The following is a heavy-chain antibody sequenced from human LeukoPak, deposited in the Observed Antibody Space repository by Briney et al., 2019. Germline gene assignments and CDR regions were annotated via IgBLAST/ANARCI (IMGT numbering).Heavy chain of an antibody. J-gene: IGHJ6*03. CDR2: ISPDSATI. V-gene: IGHV3-48*04. Sequence: GGSLRLSCAASGFTFYSHGMIWVRRAPGKGLEWVSYISPDSATIYYADSVKGRFTISRDHAKNSLYLQMISLRAEDTALYSCARVRGPTVYTYYLDVWGKGTTVTVSS. CDR3: ARVRGPTVYTYYLDV. D-gene: IGHD1-14*01. CDR1: GFTFYSHG.